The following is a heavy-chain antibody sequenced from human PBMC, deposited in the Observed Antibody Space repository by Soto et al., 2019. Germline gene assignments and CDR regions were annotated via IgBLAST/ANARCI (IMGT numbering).Heavy chain of an antibody. CDR2: ISYDGSNK. Sequence: GGSLRLSCAASGFTFSSYGMHWVRQAPGKGLEWVAVISYDGSNKYYADSVKGRFTISRDNSKNTLYLQMNSLRAEDTAVYYCAKLYCSSTSCYSLTILHYYGMDVWGQGTTVTVSS. CDR3: AKLYCSSTSCYSLTILHYYGMDV. CDR1: GFTFSSYG. V-gene: IGHV3-30*18. J-gene: IGHJ6*02. D-gene: IGHD2-2*02.